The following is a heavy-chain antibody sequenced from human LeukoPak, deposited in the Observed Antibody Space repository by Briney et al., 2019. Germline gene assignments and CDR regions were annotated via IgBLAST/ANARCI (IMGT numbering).Heavy chain of an antibody. CDR2: IWYDGSNK. Sequence: SGGSLRLSCAASGFTFSSYGMHWVSQAPGKGLEWVAVIWYDGSNKDYADSVKGRFTISRDNTKNTLYLQMNSLRAEDTAVYYCARDFRTMIAGRYFDLWGRGTLVTVSS. CDR3: ARDFRTMIAGRYFDL. V-gene: IGHV3-33*01. CDR1: GFTFSSYG. J-gene: IGHJ2*01. D-gene: IGHD3-22*01.